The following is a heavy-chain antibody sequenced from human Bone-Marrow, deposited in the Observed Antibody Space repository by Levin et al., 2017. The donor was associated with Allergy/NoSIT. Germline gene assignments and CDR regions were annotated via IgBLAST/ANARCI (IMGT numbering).Heavy chain of an antibody. V-gene: IGHV3-64D*06. CDR1: GFTFSSYA. D-gene: IGHD2-2*01. Sequence: GGSLRLSCSASGFTFSSYAMHWVRQAPGKGLEDVSAISSNGGSTYYADSVKGRFTISRDNSKNTLYLQMSSLRAEDTAVYYCVTQGAMRRWGQGTLVTVSS. CDR2: ISSNGGST. CDR3: VTQGAMRR. J-gene: IGHJ4*02.